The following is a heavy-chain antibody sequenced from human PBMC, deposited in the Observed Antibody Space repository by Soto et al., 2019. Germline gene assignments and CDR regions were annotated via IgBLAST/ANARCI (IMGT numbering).Heavy chain of an antibody. CDR2: IVNDGSEQ. J-gene: IGHJ4*02. CDR3: ARDDNYACNGLDH. CDR1: GFSFSTHG. V-gene: IGHV3-33*01. D-gene: IGHD4-4*01. Sequence: QVQLVESGGGVVRPGRSLRLSCAATGFSFSTHGMHWVRQAPGKGLEWVAVIVNDGSEQDYSDSVKCRFTISRDNSKNTLYLQMNNMRAEDTAVYYCARDDNYACNGLDHWGQGILVTVSS.